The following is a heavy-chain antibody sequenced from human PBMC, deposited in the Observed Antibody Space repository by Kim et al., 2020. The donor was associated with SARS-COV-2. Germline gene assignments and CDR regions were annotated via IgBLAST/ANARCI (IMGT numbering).Heavy chain of an antibody. D-gene: IGHD4-17*01. CDR1: GFTFSSYW. V-gene: IGHV3-7*03. J-gene: IGHJ6*02. Sequence: WGSLRLSCAASGFTFSSYWMNWVRQAPGKGLEWVANIKQDGSEKYYVDSVKGRFTISRDNAKNSLYLQMNSLRAEDTAVYYCARDFTVTTHYYYGMDVWGQGTTVTVSS. CDR3: ARDFTVTTHYYYGMDV. CDR2: IKQDGSEK.